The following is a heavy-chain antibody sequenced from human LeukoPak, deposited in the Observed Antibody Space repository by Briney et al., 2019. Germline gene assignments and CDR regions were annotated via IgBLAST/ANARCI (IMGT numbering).Heavy chain of an antibody. Sequence: PGRSLRLSCAASGFTFSSYAMHWVRQAPGKGLEWVALISYDGSYKDYADSVKGRFTISRDTSKNTLFLQVISLRAEDTAVYYRARDTYYGSGRHYYYYMDVWGKGTTVTVSS. CDR2: ISYDGSYK. CDR1: GFTFSSYA. V-gene: IGHV3-30*04. J-gene: IGHJ6*03. CDR3: ARDTYYGSGRHYYYYMDV. D-gene: IGHD3-10*01.